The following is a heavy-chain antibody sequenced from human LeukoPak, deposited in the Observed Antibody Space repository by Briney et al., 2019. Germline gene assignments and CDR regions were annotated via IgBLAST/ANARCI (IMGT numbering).Heavy chain of an antibody. J-gene: IGHJ6*03. CDR2: VHYSGTT. D-gene: IGHD3-9*01. CDR1: DGSISSYY. CDR3: ARGSYEILTGITPTPFYYYYMDV. V-gene: IGHV4-59*01. Sequence: PSETLSLTCTVSDGSISSYYWNWIRQPPGKGLESIGSVHYSGTTNYSPSLKGRVTISLVTSKNQFSLNLSSVNAADTAVYYCARGSYEILTGITPTPFYYYYMDVWGKGTTVIVSS.